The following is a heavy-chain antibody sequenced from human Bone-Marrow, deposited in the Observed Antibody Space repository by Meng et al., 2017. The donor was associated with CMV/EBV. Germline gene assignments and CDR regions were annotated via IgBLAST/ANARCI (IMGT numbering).Heavy chain of an antibody. CDR1: GGTFSSYA. Sequence: KVSCKASGGTFSSYAISWVRQAPGQGLEWMGGIIPIFGTANYAQKFQGRVTITTDESTSTAYMELSSLRSEDTAVYYCARVLPTDCSSTSCYLGWFDPWGQGTLVTVSS. V-gene: IGHV1-69*05. D-gene: IGHD2-2*01. J-gene: IGHJ5*02. CDR3: ARVLPTDCSSTSCYLGWFDP. CDR2: IIPIFGTA.